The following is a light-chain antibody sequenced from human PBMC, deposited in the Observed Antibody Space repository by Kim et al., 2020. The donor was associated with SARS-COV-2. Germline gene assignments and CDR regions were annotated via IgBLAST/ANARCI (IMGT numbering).Light chain of an antibody. J-gene: IGLJ2*01. CDR3: SSYAGSNNLV. Sequence: QSALTQPPSAAGSPGQSVTIYCTGTSSDVGGYNYVSWYQQHPGKAPKLMIYEVSKRPSGVPDRFSGSKSGNTASLPVSGLQAEDEADYYCSSYAGSNNLVFGGGTQLTVL. CDR1: SSDVGGYNY. CDR2: EVS. V-gene: IGLV2-8*01.